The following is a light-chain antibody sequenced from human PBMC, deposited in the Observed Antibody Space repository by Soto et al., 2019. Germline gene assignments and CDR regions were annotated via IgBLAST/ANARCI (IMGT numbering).Light chain of an antibody. CDR2: GNS. J-gene: IGLJ3*02. Sequence: QSVLTQPPSVSGASGRRVTISCTGGSSNIGADYDVHWYQQLPGTAPKLLIYGNSNRPSGVPDRFSGSKSGTSASLAITGLQAEDEVDYYCQSYDSSLSAVVFGGGTKLTV. CDR3: QSYDSSLSAVV. V-gene: IGLV1-40*01. CDR1: SSNIGADYD.